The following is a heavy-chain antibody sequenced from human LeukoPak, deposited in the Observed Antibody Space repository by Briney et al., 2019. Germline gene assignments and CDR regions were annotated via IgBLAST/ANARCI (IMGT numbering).Heavy chain of an antibody. CDR2: INSDGAT. CDR1: GFTFRSYW. V-gene: IGHV3-74*01. Sequence: GGSLRLSCAASGFTFRSYWMHWVRQVAGKELVWVSLINSDGATSHADSVKGRFTISRDNAKNTLYLQMNSLRAEDTAVYYCARSAADAFDYWGQGTLVTVSS. CDR3: ARSAADAFDY. J-gene: IGHJ4*02.